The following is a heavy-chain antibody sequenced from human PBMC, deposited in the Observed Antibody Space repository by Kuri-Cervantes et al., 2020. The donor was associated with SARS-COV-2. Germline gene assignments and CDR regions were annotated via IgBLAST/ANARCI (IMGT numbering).Heavy chain of an antibody. V-gene: IGHV4-34*01. Sequence: TVSLTCAVYGGSFSGYYWSWISQPPGKGLEWIGEINHSGNTNYNPALKSRVTISGDTSKNQFSLKLSSVTAADTAVYYCARGAASITMIVVVGNFDYWGQGTLVTVSS. CDR2: INHSGNT. D-gene: IGHD3-22*01. J-gene: IGHJ4*02. CDR3: ARGAASITMIVVVGNFDY. CDR1: GGSFSGYY.